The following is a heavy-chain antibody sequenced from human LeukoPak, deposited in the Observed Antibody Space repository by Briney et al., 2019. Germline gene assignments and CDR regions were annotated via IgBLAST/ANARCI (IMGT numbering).Heavy chain of an antibody. Sequence: SETLSLTCAVSGFSISSGDYWGWIRQPPGKGLEWIASIYHIGSTYYNPSLKSRVTISVDTSKNQFSLKLSSVTAADTAVYYCARDARYSSGWYGGNWFDPWGQGTLVTVSS. CDR1: GFSISSGDY. CDR3: ARDARYSSGWYGGNWFDP. CDR2: IYHIGST. V-gene: IGHV4-38-2*02. D-gene: IGHD6-19*01. J-gene: IGHJ5*02.